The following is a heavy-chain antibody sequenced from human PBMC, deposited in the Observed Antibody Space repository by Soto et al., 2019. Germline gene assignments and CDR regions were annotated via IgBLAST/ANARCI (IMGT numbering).Heavy chain of an antibody. D-gene: IGHD3-9*01. J-gene: IGHJ6*02. Sequence: ASVKVSCKASGYTFTSYGISWVRQAPGQGLEWMGWISAYNGNTNYAQKLQGRVTMTTDTSTSTAYMELRSLRSDDTAVYYCARDYDILTGYYNYYYYYGMDVWSQGTTVTVSS. V-gene: IGHV1-18*01. CDR2: ISAYNGNT. CDR3: ARDYDILTGYYNYYYYYGMDV. CDR1: GYTFTSYG.